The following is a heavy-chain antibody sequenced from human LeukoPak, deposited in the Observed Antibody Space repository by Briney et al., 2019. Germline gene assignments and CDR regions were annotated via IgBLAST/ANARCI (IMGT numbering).Heavy chain of an antibody. CDR1: GFTFSNYW. J-gene: IGHJ5*02. D-gene: IGHD3-10*01. CDR2: IEEDGSRK. Sequence: PGGSLRLSCEGSGFTFSNYWMGWVRQAPGKGLEWVASIEEDGSRKNYGDSVKGRFTISRDNAENSLYLQMNILRVEDTAVYYCARVGVWFGELLRGRKPNWFDPWGQGTLVTVSS. V-gene: IGHV3-7*01. CDR3: ARVGVWFGELLRGRKPNWFDP.